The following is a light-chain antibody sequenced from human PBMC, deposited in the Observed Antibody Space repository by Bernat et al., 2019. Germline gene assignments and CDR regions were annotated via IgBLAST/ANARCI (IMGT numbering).Light chain of an antibody. Sequence: PSPSSLSSSFFSIFPLTCRASQPLSPFFSWYQQRPGKVPKLLVSSASDLRAGVPSRFSARASLTDFPLTITSLEPEDFATYFCQQSYTDVVTFGQGTRL. CDR3: QQSYTDVVT. V-gene: IGKV1-39*01. CDR1: QPLSPF. CDR2: SAS. J-gene: IGKJ5*01.